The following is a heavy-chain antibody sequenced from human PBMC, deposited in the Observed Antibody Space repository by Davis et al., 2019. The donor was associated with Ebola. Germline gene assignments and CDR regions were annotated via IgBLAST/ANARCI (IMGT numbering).Heavy chain of an antibody. CDR1: GGSISSYY. CDR2: IYYSGST. Sequence: PSETLSLTCTVSGGSISSYYWSWIRQPPGKGLEWIGYIYYSGSTNYNPSLKSRVTISVDTSKNQFSLKLSSVTVADTAVYYCARGLPKYGMDVWGQGTTVTVSS. V-gene: IGHV4-59*12. CDR3: ARGLPKYGMDV. J-gene: IGHJ6*02.